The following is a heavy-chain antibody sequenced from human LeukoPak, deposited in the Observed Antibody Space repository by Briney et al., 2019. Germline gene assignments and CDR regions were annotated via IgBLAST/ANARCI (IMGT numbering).Heavy chain of an antibody. CDR1: GVSLSRGGYS. D-gene: IGHD3-22*01. Sequence: SETLSLTCTVSGVSLSRGGYSWTWIRQPPRKGLEWIGDIYHTGNTNYNPSLKSRFTISVDASKNQVSLRLTSVTAADTAVYYCALPYDSSGRTFDYWGQGTLVTVSS. V-gene: IGHV4-30-4*07. J-gene: IGHJ4*02. CDR2: IYHTGNT. CDR3: ALPYDSSGRTFDY.